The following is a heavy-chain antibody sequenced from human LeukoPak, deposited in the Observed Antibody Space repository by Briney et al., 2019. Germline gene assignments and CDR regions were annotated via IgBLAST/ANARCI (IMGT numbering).Heavy chain of an antibody. CDR2: MNPNSGNT. V-gene: IGHV1-8*03. J-gene: IGHJ5*02. CDR1: GYTFTSYD. CDR3: ARGGTLWFGELTNNWFDP. Sequence: ASVKVSCKASGYTFTSYDINWVRQATGQGLEWMGWMNPNSGNTGYAQKFQGRVTITRNTSISTAYMELSSLRSEDTAVYYCARGGTLWFGELTNNWFDPWGQGTPVTVSS. D-gene: IGHD3-10*01.